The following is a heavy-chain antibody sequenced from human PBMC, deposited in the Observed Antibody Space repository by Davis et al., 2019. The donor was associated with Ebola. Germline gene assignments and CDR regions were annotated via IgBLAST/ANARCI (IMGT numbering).Heavy chain of an antibody. CDR3: AKDNPYCTNGVCYHYYYGMDV. CDR1: GFTFSSYG. Sequence: GGSLRLSCAASGFTFSSYGMHWVRQAPGKGLEWVAVISYDGSNKYYADSVKGRFTISRDNSKNTLYLQMNSLRAEDTAVYYCAKDNPYCTNGVCYHYYYGMDVWGKGTTVTVSS. J-gene: IGHJ6*04. V-gene: IGHV3-30*18. CDR2: ISYDGSNK. D-gene: IGHD2-8*01.